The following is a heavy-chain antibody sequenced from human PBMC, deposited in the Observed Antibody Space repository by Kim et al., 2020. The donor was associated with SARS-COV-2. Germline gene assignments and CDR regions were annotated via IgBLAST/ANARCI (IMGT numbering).Heavy chain of an antibody. J-gene: IGHJ4*02. V-gene: IGHV4-30-4*01. Sequence: SETLPLTCTVSGGSISSGDYYWSWIRQPPGKGLEWIGYIYYSGSTYYNPSLKSRVTISVDTSKNQFSLKLSSVTAADTAVYYCARARATSITIFGVVIVHNFDYWGQGTLVTVSS. D-gene: IGHD3-3*01. CDR1: GGSISSGDYY. CDR2: IYYSGST. CDR3: ARARATSITIFGVVIVHNFDY.